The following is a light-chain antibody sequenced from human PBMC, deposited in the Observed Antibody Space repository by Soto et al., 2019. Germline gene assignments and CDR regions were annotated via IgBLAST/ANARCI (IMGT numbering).Light chain of an antibody. Sequence: QSVLTQPPSASGSPGQSVTISCTGSSSDVGDYKSVSWYQQHPGKAPKLLIYDVSQRPSGVPDRFSGSKSGNTASLTVSGLQAEDEADYYCSSYAVTKTFVFGTGTKV. CDR3: SSYAVTKTFV. V-gene: IGLV2-8*01. CDR1: SSDVGDYKS. J-gene: IGLJ1*01. CDR2: DVS.